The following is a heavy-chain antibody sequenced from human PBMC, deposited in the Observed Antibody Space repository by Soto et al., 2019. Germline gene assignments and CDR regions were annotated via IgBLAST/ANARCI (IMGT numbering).Heavy chain of an antibody. Sequence: EVQLLESGGGLVQPGGSLRLSCAASGFTFSTYAMGWVRQAPGKGLEWVSAIGGSGGSTYADSVKDRFTISRDNSKNTLYLQMNSLRAEDTAVFYCAKTAEAVAGTVYGYWGQGTLVTVSS. D-gene: IGHD6-19*01. CDR2: IGGSGGST. CDR1: GFTFSTYA. CDR3: AKTAEAVAGTVYGY. J-gene: IGHJ4*02. V-gene: IGHV3-23*01.